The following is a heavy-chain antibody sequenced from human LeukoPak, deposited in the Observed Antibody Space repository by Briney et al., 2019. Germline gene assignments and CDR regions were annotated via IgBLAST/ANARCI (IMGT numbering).Heavy chain of an antibody. CDR2: MNPNSGNT. D-gene: IGHD1/OR15-1a*01. J-gene: IGHJ4*02. Sequence: ASVKVSCKASGYTFTSYDINWVRQATGQGLEWMGWMNPNSGNTGYAQKFQGRVTMTRNTSISTAYMELSSLKSEDTAVYYCARAKQSSLKRRYSDYWGQGTLVTVSS. CDR1: GYTFTSYD. CDR3: ARAKQSSLKRRYSDY. V-gene: IGHV1-8*01.